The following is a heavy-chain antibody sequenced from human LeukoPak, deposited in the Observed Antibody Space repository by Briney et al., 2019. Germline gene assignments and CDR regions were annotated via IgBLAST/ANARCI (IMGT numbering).Heavy chain of an antibody. CDR3: AKDTYSSSPYYFDY. D-gene: IGHD6-6*01. CDR1: GFTFSGYW. J-gene: IGHJ4*02. CDR2: INSDGRIT. Sequence: GGSLRLSCAASGFTFSGYWMHWVRQAPGKGLVWVSRINSDGRITSYADSVKGRFTISRDNAKNTLFLQMNSLRAEDTAVYYCAKDTYSSSPYYFDYWGQGTLVTVSS. V-gene: IGHV3-74*01.